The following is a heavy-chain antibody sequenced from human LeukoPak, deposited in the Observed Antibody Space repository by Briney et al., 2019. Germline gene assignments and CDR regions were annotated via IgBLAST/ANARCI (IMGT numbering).Heavy chain of an antibody. CDR1: DGSISGYY. CDR2: VYYTGTT. J-gene: IGHJ4*02. Sequence: SETLSLTCAVSDGSISGYYWSWIRQPPGKGLEWIGYVYYTGTTSYNPSLKSRVTMSADTSKNQLALKVSSVTAADTAVYYCARYYCVTSTCFYFDSWGQGTLVTISS. CDR3: ARYYCVTSTCFYFDS. D-gene: IGHD2-2*01. V-gene: IGHV4-59*01.